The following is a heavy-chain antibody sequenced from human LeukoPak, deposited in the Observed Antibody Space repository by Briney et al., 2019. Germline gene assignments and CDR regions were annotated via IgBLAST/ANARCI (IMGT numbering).Heavy chain of an antibody. CDR3: ARMTTGHDF. J-gene: IGHJ4*02. V-gene: IGHV4-34*01. D-gene: IGHD4-17*01. CDR2: VNHSGYT. Sequence: SETLSLTCAVSGTSFSSYYWRWIRQPPGKGLEWIGEVNHSGYTNDNPSLKSRVTISVDTSKNKFSLRLRSMTAADTAVYFCARMTTGHDFWGQGTLVTVSS. CDR1: GTSFSSYY.